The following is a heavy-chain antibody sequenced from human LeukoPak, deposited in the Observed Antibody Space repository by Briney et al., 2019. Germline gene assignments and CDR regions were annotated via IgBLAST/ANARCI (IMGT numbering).Heavy chain of an antibody. CDR2: IIPIFGTA. Sequence: ASVKVSCKASGGTFSSYAISWVRQAPGQGLEWMGRIIPIFGTANYAQKFQGRVTITTDESTGTAYMELSSLRSEDTAVYYCASYSSGWSYYYYMDVWGKGTTVTVSS. V-gene: IGHV1-69*05. D-gene: IGHD6-19*01. CDR3: ASYSSGWSYYYYMDV. CDR1: GGTFSSYA. J-gene: IGHJ6*03.